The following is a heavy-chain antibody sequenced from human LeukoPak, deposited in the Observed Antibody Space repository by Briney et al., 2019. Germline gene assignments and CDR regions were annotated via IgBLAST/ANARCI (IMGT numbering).Heavy chain of an antibody. CDR2: ISSSGSTI. J-gene: IGHJ4*02. Sequence: PGGSLRLSCAASGFTFSDYYMSWIRQAPGKGLEWVSFISSSGSTIYYADSVKGRFTISRDNAKNSLYLQMNSLRAEDTAVYYCAGGKWLVHVGPDYWGQGTLVTVSS. D-gene: IGHD6-19*01. CDR1: GFTFSDYY. CDR3: AGGKWLVHVGPDY. V-gene: IGHV3-11*01.